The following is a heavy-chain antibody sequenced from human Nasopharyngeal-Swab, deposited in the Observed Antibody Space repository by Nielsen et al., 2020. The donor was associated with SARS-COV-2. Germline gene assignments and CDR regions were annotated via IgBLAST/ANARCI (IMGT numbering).Heavy chain of an antibody. D-gene: IGHD5-24*01. CDR1: GFTFSSYG. V-gene: IGHV3-30*03. CDR2: ISYDGSNK. J-gene: IGHJ4*02. CDR3: ARGWRWADDY. Sequence: GESLKISCAASGFTFSSYGMHWVRQAPGKGLEWVAVISYDGSNKYYADSVKGRFTISRDNSKNTLYLQMGSLRAEDMAVYYCARGWRWADDYWGQGTLVTVSS.